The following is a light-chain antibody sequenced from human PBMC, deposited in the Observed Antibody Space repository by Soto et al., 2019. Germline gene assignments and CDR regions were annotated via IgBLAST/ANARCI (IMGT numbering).Light chain of an antibody. CDR2: GSS. J-gene: IGKJ2*01. CDR3: HQYGSSPPYT. V-gene: IGKV3-20*01. Sequence: EVVLTQSPGTLSLSPGESATLSCRASQSVSNNYFAWYQQKPGQAPRLLIFGSSDRATGIADRFSGSGSGTDFTLTISRLAPEDFAVYYCHQYGSSPPYTFGQGTKLEIK. CDR1: QSVSNNY.